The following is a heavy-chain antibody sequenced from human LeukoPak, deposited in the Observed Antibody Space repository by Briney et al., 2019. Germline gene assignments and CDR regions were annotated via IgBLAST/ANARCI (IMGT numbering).Heavy chain of an antibody. CDR1: GYTFTGYY. Sequence: ASVKVSCKASGYTFTGYYMHWVRQAPGQGLEWMGWINPNSGGTNYAQKFQGRVTMTRDTSISTAYMELSRLRSDGTAVYYCARGPAGYDILTGYDHWGQGTLVTVSS. CDR2: INPNSGGT. D-gene: IGHD3-9*01. J-gene: IGHJ4*02. CDR3: ARGPAGYDILTGYDH. V-gene: IGHV1-2*02.